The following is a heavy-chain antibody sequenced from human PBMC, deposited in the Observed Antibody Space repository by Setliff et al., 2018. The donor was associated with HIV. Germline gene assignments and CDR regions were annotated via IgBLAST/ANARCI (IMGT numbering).Heavy chain of an antibody. CDR2: VFYTGST. J-gene: IGHJ6*03. CDR1: GGPISSSSYY. CDR3: ASLNGSESPYIYYYYMDV. Sequence: SETLSLTCTVSGGPISSSSYYWGWIRQPPGKGLEWIGSVFYTGSTYYNPSLKSRVTISVDTSKNQISLKLSSVTAADTAVYYCASLNGSESPYIYYYYMDVWGKGTTVTVSS. V-gene: IGHV4-39*01. D-gene: IGHD3-10*01.